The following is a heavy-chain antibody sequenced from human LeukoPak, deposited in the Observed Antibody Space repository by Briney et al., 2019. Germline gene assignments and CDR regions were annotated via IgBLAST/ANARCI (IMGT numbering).Heavy chain of an antibody. J-gene: IGHJ4*02. CDR1: GFTFSRYA. V-gene: IGHV3-23*01. D-gene: IGHD3-22*01. CDR3: AKRYESSGFDY. Sequence: PGGSLRLSCAASGFTFSRYAMSWVRQAPGKGLEWVSTISGSGGSTYYADSVKGRFTISRDNSKNTLYLQVNSLRAEDTAVYYCAKRYESSGFDYWGQGTLVTVSS. CDR2: ISGSGGST.